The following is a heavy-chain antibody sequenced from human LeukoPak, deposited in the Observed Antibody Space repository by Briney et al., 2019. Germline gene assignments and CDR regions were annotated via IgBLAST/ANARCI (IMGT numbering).Heavy chain of an antibody. CDR2: ITSSSSTI. J-gene: IGHJ4*02. CDR1: GCTFTRYT. V-gene: IGHV3-48*01. CDR3: ARNFDS. Sequence: GLSLRLSCPASGCTFTRYTMNLVRQAPRKGLEWVSYITSSSSTIYYADSVKGRFTMSRDNPENSLYIQMNTLRAEDTAVYYCARNFDSWGQGTLVTVSS. D-gene: IGHD2/OR15-2a*01.